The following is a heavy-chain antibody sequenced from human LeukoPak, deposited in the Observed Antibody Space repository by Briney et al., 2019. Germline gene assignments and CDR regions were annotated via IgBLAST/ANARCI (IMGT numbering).Heavy chain of an antibody. CDR1: GGSLSGSNSY. CDR2: VYYTGTT. CDR3: TSGNYNMAV. Sequence: SETLSLTCTVSGGSLSGSNSYWGSIRQPPGTGLEWIASVYYTGTTYYNPSLKSRVTIFADTSKNQFSLDLRSVTAADTAVYYCTSGNYNMAVWGQGTTVTVSS. V-gene: IGHV4-39*01. D-gene: IGHD5-24*01. J-gene: IGHJ6*02.